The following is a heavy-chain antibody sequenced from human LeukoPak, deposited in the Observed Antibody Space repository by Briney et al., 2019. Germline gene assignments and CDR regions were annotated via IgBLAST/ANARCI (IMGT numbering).Heavy chain of an antibody. CDR2: ISSSGSTI. CDR3: ARGDPEMATTFDY. CDR1: GFTFSDYD. Sequence: GGSLRLSCAASGFTFSDYDMSWIRQAPGKGLEWVSYISSSGSTIYYADSVKGRFTISRDNAKNSLYLQMNSLRAEDTAVYYCARGDPEMATTFDYWGQGTLVTVSS. D-gene: IGHD5-24*01. V-gene: IGHV3-11*01. J-gene: IGHJ4*02.